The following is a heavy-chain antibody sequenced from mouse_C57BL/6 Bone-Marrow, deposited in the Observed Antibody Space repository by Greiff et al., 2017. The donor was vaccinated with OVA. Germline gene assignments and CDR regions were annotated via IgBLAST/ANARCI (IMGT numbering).Heavy chain of an antibody. V-gene: IGHV1-42*01. Sequence: VQLQQSGPELVKPGASVKISCKASGYSFTGYYMNWVKQSPEKSLEWIGEINPSTGGTTYNQKFKAKATLTVDKSSSTAYMQLKSLTSEDSAVYYCARWRNSWFAYWGQGTLVTVSA. CDR3: ARWRNSWFAY. J-gene: IGHJ3*01. CDR1: GYSFTGYY. CDR2: INPSTGGT. D-gene: IGHD2-1*01.